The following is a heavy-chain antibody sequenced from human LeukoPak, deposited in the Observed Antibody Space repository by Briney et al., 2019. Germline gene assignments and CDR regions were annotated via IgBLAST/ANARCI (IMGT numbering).Heavy chain of an antibody. D-gene: IGHD3-10*01. Sequence: ASVKVSCKASGYTFTGYYMHWVRQAPGQGLEWMGWINPNSGGRNYAQKFQGRVTMTRDTSISTAYMELNRLRSDDTAVYYCARVIGFGELSLGYWGQGTLVTVSS. CDR2: INPNSGGR. V-gene: IGHV1-2*02. CDR3: ARVIGFGELSLGY. CDR1: GYTFTGYY. J-gene: IGHJ4*02.